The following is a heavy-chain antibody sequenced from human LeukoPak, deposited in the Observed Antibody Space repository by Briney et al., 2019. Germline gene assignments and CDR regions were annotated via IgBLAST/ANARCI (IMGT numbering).Heavy chain of an antibody. CDR3: ASTGEVLTRGVTMISDY. CDR2: IYTSGST. J-gene: IGHJ4*02. V-gene: IGHV4-61*02. Sequence: SETLSLTCTVSGGSISSGSYYWSWIRQPAGKGLEWIGRIYTSGSTNYNPSLKSRVTISVDTSKNQFSLKLSSVTAADTAVYYCASTGEVLTRGVTMISDYWGQGTLVTVSS. CDR1: GGSISSGSYY. D-gene: IGHD3-22*01.